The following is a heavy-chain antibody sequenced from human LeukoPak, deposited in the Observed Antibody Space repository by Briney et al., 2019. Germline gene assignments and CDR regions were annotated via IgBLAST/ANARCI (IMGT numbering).Heavy chain of an antibody. CDR3: AREVATSDAFDI. CDR1: GGTFSSYA. J-gene: IGHJ3*02. Sequence: SVTVSSKASGGTFSSYALCWVRQASGQGLEWNGRISPILGIANHVQKCQGRVAITADKYTSTDYMELSSLRSEDTAVYYCAREVATSDAFDIWGQGTMVTVSS. CDR2: ISPILGIA. V-gene: IGHV1-69*04. D-gene: IGHD5-12*01.